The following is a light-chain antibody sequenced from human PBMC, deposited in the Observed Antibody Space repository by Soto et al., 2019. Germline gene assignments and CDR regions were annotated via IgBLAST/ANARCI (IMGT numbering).Light chain of an antibody. CDR1: QSVSSSS. J-gene: IGKJ1*01. CDR3: QQYGSSPRT. Sequence: EIVLTQSPGTLSLSPGDRATLSCRASQSVSSSSLAWYQQKPGQAPRLLIYVASIRATGIPDRFSGSGSGTDFTLNISRLEPEDFAVYYCQQYGSSPRTFGQGTKVEIK. CDR2: VAS. V-gene: IGKV3-20*01.